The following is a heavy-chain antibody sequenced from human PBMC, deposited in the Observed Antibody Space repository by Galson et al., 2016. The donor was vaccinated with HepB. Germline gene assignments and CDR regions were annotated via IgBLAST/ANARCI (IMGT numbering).Heavy chain of an antibody. Sequence: SLRVSCAASGFTFSSYAMSWVRQAPGKGLEWISSISGSGQNTYYRDSVEGRFTSSRDNSKNTLYLQMNSLRAEDTATYFCARVGPSGYFFDSWGQGALVIVSS. V-gene: IGHV3-23*01. CDR1: GFTFSSYA. CDR2: ISGSGQNT. D-gene: IGHD3-22*01. J-gene: IGHJ4*02. CDR3: ARVGPSGYFFDS.